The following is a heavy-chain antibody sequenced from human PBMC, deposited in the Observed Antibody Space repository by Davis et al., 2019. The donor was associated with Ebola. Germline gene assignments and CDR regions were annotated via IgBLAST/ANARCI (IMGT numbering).Heavy chain of an antibody. V-gene: IGHV5-10-1*01. CDR1: GYSFTSYW. D-gene: IGHD4-17*01. CDR2: IDPSDSYT. J-gene: IGHJ5*02. Sequence: KVSCKGSGYSFTSYWISWVRQMPGKGLEWMGRIDPSDSYTNYSPSFQGHVTISADKSISTAYLQWSSLKASDTAIYYCARHGDYGVYVPHDWFDPWGQGTLVTVSS. CDR3: ARHGDYGVYVPHDWFDP.